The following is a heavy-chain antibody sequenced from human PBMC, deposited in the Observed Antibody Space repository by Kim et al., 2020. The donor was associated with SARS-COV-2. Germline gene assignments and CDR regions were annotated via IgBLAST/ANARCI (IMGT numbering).Heavy chain of an antibody. J-gene: IGHJ4*02. D-gene: IGHD4-17*01. CDR3: TRGDYGANDY. V-gene: IGHV3-49*04. CDR2: IRSKAYGGTT. Sequence: GSLRLSCTASGFTFGDYAMSWVRQAPGKGLEWVGFIRSKAYGGTTEYAASVKGRFTISRDDSKSIAYLQMNSLKTEDTAVYYCTRGDYGANDYWGQGTLVTVSS. CDR1: GFTFGDYA.